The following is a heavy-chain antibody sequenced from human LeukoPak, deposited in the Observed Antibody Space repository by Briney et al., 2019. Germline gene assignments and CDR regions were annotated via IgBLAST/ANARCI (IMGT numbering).Heavy chain of an antibody. V-gene: IGHV3-74*01. D-gene: IGHD3-22*01. Sequence: GGSLRLSCAASGLTFSSHWMHWVRRAPGKGLVWVSRITNDGSSTTYADSVKGRFTISRDNAKNMSYLQVNSLRAEDTAVYYCARTYFDTSGPPGYWGQGALVTVSS. CDR1: GLTFSSHW. J-gene: IGHJ4*02. CDR3: ARTYFDTSGPPGY. CDR2: ITNDGSST.